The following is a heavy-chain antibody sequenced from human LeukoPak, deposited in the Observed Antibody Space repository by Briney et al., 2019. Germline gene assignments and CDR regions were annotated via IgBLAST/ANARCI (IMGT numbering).Heavy chain of an antibody. Sequence: GASVKVSCKASGGTFSTYAINWVRQAPGQGLEWMGGIIPIFATANYAQKFQGRVTISADESTSTAYMELSSLRSEDTAVYYCARDPPYYYDTKDYMDVWGKGTTVTVSS. CDR3: ARDPPYYYDTKDYMDV. J-gene: IGHJ6*03. CDR1: GGTFSTYA. CDR2: IIPIFATA. V-gene: IGHV1-69*13. D-gene: IGHD3-22*01.